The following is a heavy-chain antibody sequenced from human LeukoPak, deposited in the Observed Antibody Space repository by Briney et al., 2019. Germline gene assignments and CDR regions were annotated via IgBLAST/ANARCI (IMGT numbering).Heavy chain of an antibody. J-gene: IGHJ4*02. V-gene: IGHV4-39*01. CDR1: GGSISSSSAY. D-gene: IGHD5-18*01. Sequence: TLSLTCTVSGGSISSSSAYWGWIRQPPGKGLEWIGSIYYSKNTYYNPSLKSRVTISADTSKNQFSLTLGSVSATDTAVYYCVSPRGFSYGYFDYWGQGTLVTVSS. CDR2: IYYSKNT. CDR3: VSPRGFSYGYFDY.